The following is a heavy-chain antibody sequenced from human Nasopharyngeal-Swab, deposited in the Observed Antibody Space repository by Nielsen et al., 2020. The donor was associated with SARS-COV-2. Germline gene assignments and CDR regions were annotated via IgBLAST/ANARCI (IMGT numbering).Heavy chain of an antibody. CDR2: ITGSGDYT. CDR1: GFTFSSYA. Sequence: GESLKISCAASGFTFSSYAMSWVRQAPGKVLEWVSAITGSGDYTSYADSVKGRFTISRDNSKNTLYLQMNSLRAEDTAVYYCAKGAYCGGDCYGYFDYWGQGTLVTVSS. J-gene: IGHJ4*02. CDR3: AKGAYCGGDCYGYFDY. V-gene: IGHV3-23*01. D-gene: IGHD2-21*02.